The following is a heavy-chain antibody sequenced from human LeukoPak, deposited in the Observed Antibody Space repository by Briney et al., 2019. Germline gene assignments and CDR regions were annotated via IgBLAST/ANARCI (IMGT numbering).Heavy chain of an antibody. Sequence: GGSLRLSCAASGFTFSSYAMSWVRQAPGKGLEWVSAISGSGGSTYYADSVKGRFTISRDNSKNTLYLRMNSLRAEDTAVYYCAKDTVGAYDAFDIWGQGTMATVSS. D-gene: IGHD1-26*01. V-gene: IGHV3-23*01. J-gene: IGHJ3*02. CDR1: GFTFSSYA. CDR2: ISGSGGST. CDR3: AKDTVGAYDAFDI.